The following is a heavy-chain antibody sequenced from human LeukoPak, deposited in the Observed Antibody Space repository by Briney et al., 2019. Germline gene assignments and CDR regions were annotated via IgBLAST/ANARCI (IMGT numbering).Heavy chain of an antibody. V-gene: IGHV1-18*01. CDR1: NNTLSNNG. CDR3: ARVRLVWGMETFDL. Sequence: ASVKVSCKASNNTLSNNGITWVRQAPGQGLEWMGWISGYNTYTTYAQKFQDRVTMTKDTSTNTAYMEMRSLRSDDTAIYYCARVRLVWGMETFDLWGQGTMVTVSS. J-gene: IGHJ3*01. D-gene: IGHD3-16*01. CDR2: ISGYNTYT.